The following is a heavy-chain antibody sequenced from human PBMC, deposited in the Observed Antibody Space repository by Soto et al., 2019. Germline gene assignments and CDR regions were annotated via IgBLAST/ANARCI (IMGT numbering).Heavy chain of an antibody. Sequence: QVQLVQSGAEVKKPGASVKVSCKVSGYTLTELSMHWVRQAPGEGLEWMGGFDPEDGETIYAQKFQGRVTMTEDTSTDTAYMELSSLRSEDTAVYYCATDRRIVGATTWGWGWFDPWGQGTLVTVSS. CDR2: FDPEDGET. CDR1: GYTLTELS. V-gene: IGHV1-24*01. CDR3: ATDRRIVGATTWGWGWFDP. J-gene: IGHJ5*02. D-gene: IGHD1-26*01.